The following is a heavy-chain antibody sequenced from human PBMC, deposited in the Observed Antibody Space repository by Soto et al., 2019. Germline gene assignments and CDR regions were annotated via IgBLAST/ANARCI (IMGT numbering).Heavy chain of an antibody. Sequence: QVQLVESGGGVVQPGRSLRLSCAASGFTFSSYGMHWVRQAPGKGLEWVAVISYDGSNKYYADSVKVRFTISRDNSKNTMYLQMNSLRAEDTAVYYCAKNGGGDWEDAFDIWGQGTMVTVSS. J-gene: IGHJ3*02. CDR3: AKNGGGDWEDAFDI. CDR1: GFTFSSYG. V-gene: IGHV3-30*18. D-gene: IGHD2-21*02. CDR2: ISYDGSNK.